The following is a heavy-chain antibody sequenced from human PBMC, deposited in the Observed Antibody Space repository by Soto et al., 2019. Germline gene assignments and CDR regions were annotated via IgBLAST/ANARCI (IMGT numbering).Heavy chain of an antibody. CDR2: IYYSGST. Sequence: KTSETLSLTCTVSGGSISSGDYYWSWIRQPPGKGLEWIGYIYYSGSTYYNPSLKSRVTISVDTSKNQFSLKLSSVTAADTAVYYCARVNSGSYTFDYWGQGTLVTVSS. D-gene: IGHD1-26*01. J-gene: IGHJ4*02. CDR3: ARVNSGSYTFDY. CDR1: GGSISSGDYY. V-gene: IGHV4-30-4*01.